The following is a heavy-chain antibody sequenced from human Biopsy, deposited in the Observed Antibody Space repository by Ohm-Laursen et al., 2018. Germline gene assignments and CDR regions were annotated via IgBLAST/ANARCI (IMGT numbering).Heavy chain of an antibody. CDR1: GFIFSTYT. J-gene: IGHJ4*02. Sequence: LSCAASGFIFSTYTMNWIRQAPGKGLEWIGEIDHTGGTNYNPSLKSRVNISQDRSKNQFSLRLDSVTAADTAVYYCARSVDITVVRGYYFDFWGQGTLVTVSS. CDR3: ARSVDITVVRGYYFDF. V-gene: IGHV4-34*01. D-gene: IGHD3-10*01. CDR2: IDHTGGT.